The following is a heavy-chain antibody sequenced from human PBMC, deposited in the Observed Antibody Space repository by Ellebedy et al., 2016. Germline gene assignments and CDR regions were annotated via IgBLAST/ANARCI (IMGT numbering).Heavy chain of an antibody. V-gene: IGHV1-69*13. J-gene: IGHJ4*02. D-gene: IGHD5-12*01. CDR1: GGTFSSYA. CDR2: IIPILGTT. CDR3: ARDRRGHDY. Sequence: SVKVSCXASGGTFSSYAISWMRQAPGQGLEWMGGIIPILGTTNYAQKFQGRVTITADESTGTAYMELSSLRSEDTAVYYCARDRRGHDYWGQGTLVTVSS.